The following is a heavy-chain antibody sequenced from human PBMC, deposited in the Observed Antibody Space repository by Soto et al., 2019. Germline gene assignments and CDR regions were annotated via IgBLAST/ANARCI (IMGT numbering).Heavy chain of an antibody. CDR2: ISGSGGNT. CDR1: GFTFTSNA. D-gene: IGHD2-15*01. CDR3: AETTRRYCSGDSCLSGGFDS. J-gene: IGHJ4*02. Sequence: EVQLSESGGGLVQPGGSLRLSCAVSGFTFTSNAMSWVRQTPGRGLDWVSAISGSGGNTYYADSVKGRFTISRDDSNNTVYLQMNGLRAEDTAVYYCAETTRRYCSGDSCLSGGFDSWGPGTLVTVSS. V-gene: IGHV3-23*01.